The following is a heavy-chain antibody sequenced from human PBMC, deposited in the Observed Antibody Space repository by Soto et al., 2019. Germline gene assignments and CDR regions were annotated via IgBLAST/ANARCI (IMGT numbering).Heavy chain of an antibody. CDR3: ARGFGDYRGKRIGSFDY. CDR1: SGTISSDY. V-gene: IGHV4-59*01. J-gene: IGHJ4*02. D-gene: IGHD3-16*01. Sequence: SETLSLTCTVSSGTISSDYWSWIPQPPGKGLEWIGYIYYSGSTNYNPSLKSRVTISVDTSKNQFSLKLSSVTAADTAVYYFARGFGDYRGKRIGSFDYWGQGTLVTVS. CDR2: IYYSGST.